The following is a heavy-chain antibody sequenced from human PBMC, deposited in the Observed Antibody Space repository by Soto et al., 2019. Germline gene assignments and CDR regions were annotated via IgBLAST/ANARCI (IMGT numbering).Heavy chain of an antibody. CDR1: GGSISSYY. J-gene: IGHJ5*02. V-gene: IGHV4-59*01. D-gene: IGHD3-22*01. CDR3: ARAYYYDSSGYYGFWFDP. Sequence: SETLSLTCTVSGGSISSYYWSWIRRPPGKGLEWIGYIYYSGSTNYNPSLKSRVTISVDTSKNQFSLKLSSVTAADTAVYYCARAYYYDSSGYYGFWFDPWGQGTLVTVSS. CDR2: IYYSGST.